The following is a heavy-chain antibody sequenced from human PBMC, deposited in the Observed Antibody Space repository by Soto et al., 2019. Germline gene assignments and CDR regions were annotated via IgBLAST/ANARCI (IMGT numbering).Heavy chain of an antibody. CDR2: TSVSGGST. CDR1: LSSYA. D-gene: IGHD3-16*01. Sequence: GSLRLSCAVSLSSYAMTWVRQAPGKGLEWVAGTSVSGGSTNYAVSVKGRFTISRDNDKNTVYLQMNSLRAEDTAVYYCAKGDLFVGGTIYGMDVWGQGTTVTVSS. V-gene: IGHV3-23*01. CDR3: AKGDLFVGGTIYGMDV. J-gene: IGHJ6*02.